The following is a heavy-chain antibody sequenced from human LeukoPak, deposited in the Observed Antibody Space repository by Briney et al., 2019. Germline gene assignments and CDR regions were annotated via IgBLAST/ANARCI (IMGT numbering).Heavy chain of an antibody. CDR3: ARDYTWRSSGWSYFDY. CDR1: GFTFSSYA. Sequence: GGSLRLSCAASGFTFSSYAMHWVRQAPGKGLEYVSAISSNGGSTYYANSVKGRFTTSRDNSKNTLYLQMGSLRAEDMAVYYCARDYTWRSSGWSYFDYWGQGTLVTVSS. CDR2: ISSNGGST. J-gene: IGHJ4*02. D-gene: IGHD6-19*01. V-gene: IGHV3-64*01.